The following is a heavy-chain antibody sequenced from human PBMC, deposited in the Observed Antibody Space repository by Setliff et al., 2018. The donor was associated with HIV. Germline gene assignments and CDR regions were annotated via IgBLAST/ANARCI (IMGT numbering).Heavy chain of an antibody. D-gene: IGHD3-22*01. CDR3: ASSESYYYDSSGSDY. Sequence: SVKVSCKASGGTSSTHAMNWVRQAPGQGLEWIGQIISILEITDYAQKLQGRVTITADGPTNTFYMELSGLRSDDTAVYYCASSESYYYDSSGSDYWGQGTLVTVSS. CDR1: GGTSSTHA. CDR2: IISILEIT. J-gene: IGHJ4*02. V-gene: IGHV1-69*10.